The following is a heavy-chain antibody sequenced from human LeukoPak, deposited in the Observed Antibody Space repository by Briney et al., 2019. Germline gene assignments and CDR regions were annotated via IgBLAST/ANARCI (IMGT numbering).Heavy chain of an antibody. V-gene: IGHV3-7*01. CDR3: GRMSHNWIAP. CDR2: IKQDGSEK. CDR1: AFPFSSNW. J-gene: IGHJ5*02. Sequence: RAGGSLRLFCAASAFPFSSNWMTWVRQAPGKGLEWVGNIKQDGSEKYYGDSVRGRFTISRDNAKNSLYLQMNSLRAEDTAVYYCGRMSHNWIAPWGQGTLVTVSS.